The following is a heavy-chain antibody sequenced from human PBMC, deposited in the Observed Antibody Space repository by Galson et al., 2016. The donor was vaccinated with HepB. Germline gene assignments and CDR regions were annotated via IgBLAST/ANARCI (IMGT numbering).Heavy chain of an antibody. J-gene: IGHJ4*02. CDR1: GYTFFNHW. CDR2: VYPDDSDT. V-gene: IGHV5-51*01. D-gene: IGHD6-19*01. CDR3: GRRGRWRVVGKQFDY. Sequence: QSGAEVKKAGEPLAISCEGSGYTFFNHWIGWVRQTPGKGLEWMGIVYPDDSDTRYGPSFQGPSLQGQVTIFADKSIRTVFLRCSSLKASDTAMYYCGRRGRWRVVGKQFDYWGQGTLVTVSS.